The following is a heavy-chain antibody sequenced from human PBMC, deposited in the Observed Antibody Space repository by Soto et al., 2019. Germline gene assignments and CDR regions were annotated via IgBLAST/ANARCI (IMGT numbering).Heavy chain of an antibody. D-gene: IGHD7-27*01. CDR3: ARGRYCLTGRCFPNWFDS. Sequence: PSETLSLTCSVSGASISSGGYYWSWIRQPPGQALEYIGYIYKSATTYYNPSFESRVAISVDTSKSQFSLNVTSVTAADTAVYFCARGRYCLTGRCFPNWFDSWGQGALVTVSS. J-gene: IGHJ5*01. CDR2: IYKSATT. CDR1: GASISSGGYY. V-gene: IGHV4-30-4*01.